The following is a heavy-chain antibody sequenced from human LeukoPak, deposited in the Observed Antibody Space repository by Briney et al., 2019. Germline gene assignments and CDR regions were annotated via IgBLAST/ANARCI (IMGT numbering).Heavy chain of an antibody. CDR1: GGSFSGYY. D-gene: IGHD6-13*01. CDR3: ARGKKSSRRGYFDY. CDR2: INHSGST. Sequence: SETLSLTCAVYGGSFSGYYWSWIRQPPGKGLEWIGEINHSGSTNYNPSLKSRVTISVDTSKNQFSLKLSSVTAAGTAVYYCARGKKSSRRGYFDYWGQGTLVTVSS. V-gene: IGHV4-34*01. J-gene: IGHJ4*02.